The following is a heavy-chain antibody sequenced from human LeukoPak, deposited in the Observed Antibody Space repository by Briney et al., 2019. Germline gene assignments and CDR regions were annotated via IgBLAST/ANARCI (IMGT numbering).Heavy chain of an antibody. D-gene: IGHD3-10*01. V-gene: IGHV3-23*01. CDR2: ISDGGDHT. CDR1: GLTFSNYA. J-gene: IGHJ4*02. Sequence: AGGSLRLSCAASGLTFSNYAMNWVRQAPGKGLEGVSNISDGGDHTHYADSVKGRLTISRDNSKNTLYLQMNLLGGKDTAVYYCANFDFSVSGKYVGLDYWGQGTLVTVSS. CDR3: ANFDFSVSGKYVGLDY.